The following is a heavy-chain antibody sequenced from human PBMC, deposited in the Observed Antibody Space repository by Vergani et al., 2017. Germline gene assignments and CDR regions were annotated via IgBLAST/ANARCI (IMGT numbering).Heavy chain of an antibody. CDR3: ARDDSSGYYYA. V-gene: IGHV4-61*01. CDR1: GGSVSSGSYY. Sequence: QVQLQESGPGLVKPSETLSLTCTVSGGSVSSGSYYWSWIRQPPGKGLEWIGYIYYSGSTNYNPSLKSRVTISVDTSKNQFSLKLSSVTAADTAVYYCARDDSSGYYYAWGQGTLVTVSS. J-gene: IGHJ5*02. CDR2: IYYSGST. D-gene: IGHD3-22*01.